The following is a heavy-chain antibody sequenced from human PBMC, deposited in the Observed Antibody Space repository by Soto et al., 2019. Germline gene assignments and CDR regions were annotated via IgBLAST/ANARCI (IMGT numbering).Heavy chain of an antibody. CDR1: GCTFSGYY. D-gene: IGHD3-22*01. Sequence: RGSQRLSCAASGCTFSGYYMSWIHQEPGKGLEWVSAISGSGGSTYYADSVKGRFTISRDNSKNTLYLQMNSLRAEDTAVYYCAKTLYYYDPGGYQWGQGTLVTVSS. CDR2: ISGSGGST. J-gene: IGHJ4*02. CDR3: AKTLYYYDPGGYQ. V-gene: IGHV3-23*01.